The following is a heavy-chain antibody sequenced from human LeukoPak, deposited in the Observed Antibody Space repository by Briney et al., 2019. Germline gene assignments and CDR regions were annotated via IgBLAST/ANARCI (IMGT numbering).Heavy chain of an antibody. Sequence: MTGGSLRLSCSASDLSFKNVWMSWVRQAPGKGLEWVGRISSKSDGGTTDYAAPVKGRFTISRDDSTNTLSLQMSSLKAEDTALYFCITEPHDYGDFTFDYWGQGTLVTVSS. V-gene: IGHV3-15*01. CDR2: ISSKSDGGTT. CDR3: ITEPHDYGDFTFDY. J-gene: IGHJ4*02. CDR1: DLSFKNVW. D-gene: IGHD4-17*01.